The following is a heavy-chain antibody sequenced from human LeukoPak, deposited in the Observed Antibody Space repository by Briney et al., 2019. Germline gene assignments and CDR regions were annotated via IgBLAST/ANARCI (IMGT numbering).Heavy chain of an antibody. CDR1: GGSISSGGYS. V-gene: IGHV4-30-2*01. CDR2: IYHSGGT. J-gene: IGHJ5*02. CDR3: ARGTGTAPCSDP. Sequence: SETLSLTCAVSGGSISSGGYSWSWIRQPPGKGLEWIGYIYHSGGTYYNPSLKSRVTISVDRSKNQFSLKLSSVTAADTAGYYGARGTGTAPCSDPWGQGTLVTVSS. D-gene: IGHD1-7*01.